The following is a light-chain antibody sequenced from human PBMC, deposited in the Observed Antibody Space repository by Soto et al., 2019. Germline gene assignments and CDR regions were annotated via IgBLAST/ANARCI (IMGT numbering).Light chain of an antibody. CDR3: QQYGSSPLT. J-gene: IGKJ4*01. CDR2: GAS. CDR1: QSVKSSY. Sequence: EIVLTQSPGTLSLSPGERATLSCRASQSVKSSYLAWYQQKPGQPPRLLIYGASTRATGIPDRFSGSGSATDFTLTITRMEPEDFAVYYCQQYGSSPLTFGGGSKVEIK. V-gene: IGKV3-20*01.